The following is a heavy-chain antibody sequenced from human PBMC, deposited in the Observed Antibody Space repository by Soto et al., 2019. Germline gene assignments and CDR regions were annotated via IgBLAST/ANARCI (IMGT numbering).Heavy chain of an antibody. J-gene: IGHJ5*02. D-gene: IGHD3-10*01. CDR1: GGSFSGYY. CDR3: ARPAFHITMVRGPKSWFDP. CDR2: INHSGST. V-gene: IGHV4-34*01. Sequence: QVQLQQWGAGLLKPSETLSLTCAVYGGSFSGYYWSWIRQPPGKGLEWIGEINHSGSTNYNPSLXSRVTISVDTXXNXCXXKLSSVTAADTAVYYCARPAFHITMVRGPKSWFDPWGQGTLVTVSS.